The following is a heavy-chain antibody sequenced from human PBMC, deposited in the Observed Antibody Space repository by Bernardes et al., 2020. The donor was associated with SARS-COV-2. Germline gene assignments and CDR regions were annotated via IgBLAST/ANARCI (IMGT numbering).Heavy chain of an antibody. J-gene: IGHJ6*02. V-gene: IGHV1-24*01. CDR3: ATGPRTGTMVLGYYYYYGMDV. CDR1: GYTLTELS. CDR2: FDPEDGET. Sequence: ASVKVSCKVSGYTLTELSMHWVRQAPGKGLEWMGGFDPEDGETIYAQKFQGRVTMTEDTSTDTAYMELSSLRSEDTAVYYCATGPRTGTMVLGYYYYYGMDVWGQGTTVTVSS. D-gene: IGHD1-7*01.